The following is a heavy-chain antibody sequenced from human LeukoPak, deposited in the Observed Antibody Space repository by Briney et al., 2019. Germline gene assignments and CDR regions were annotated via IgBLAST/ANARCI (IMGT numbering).Heavy chain of an antibody. CDR3: AGVSGVVWGNYRYMGDY. D-gene: IGHD3-16*01. J-gene: IGHJ4*02. CDR1: GSRFIGYW. CDR2: IYPGDSDT. Sequence: GESLKISCQGSGSRFIGYWIGGVRQMPGKGLEWMGIIYPGDSDTRYSPSFQGQVTISADKSISTAYLQWSSLKASGTAMNYCAGVSGVVWGNYRYMGDYWGQGTLVTVSS. V-gene: IGHV5-51*01.